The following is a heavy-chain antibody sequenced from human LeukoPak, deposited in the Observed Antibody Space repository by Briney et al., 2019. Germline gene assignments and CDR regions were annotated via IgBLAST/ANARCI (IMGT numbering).Heavy chain of an antibody. Sequence: AASVKVSCKASGYTFTGYYMHWVRQAPGQGLEWMGWINPNSGGTNYAQKFQGRVTMTRDTSISTAYMELSRLRSDDTAVYYCARDEGVVTAMYHYYYGMDVWGQGTTVTVSS. CDR1: GYTFTGYY. V-gene: IGHV1-2*02. D-gene: IGHD2-21*02. J-gene: IGHJ6*02. CDR3: ARDEGVVTAMYHYYYGMDV. CDR2: INPNSGGT.